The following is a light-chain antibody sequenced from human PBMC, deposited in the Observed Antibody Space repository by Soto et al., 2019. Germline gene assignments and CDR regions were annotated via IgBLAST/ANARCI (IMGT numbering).Light chain of an antibody. Sequence: DIQMTQSPSSLSASVGDRVTITCRASQDISNFLNWYQQKTGKAPKLLIYDATKLETGVPSRFSGGGAGTDFPFTISSLQPEDIATYYCQQHDNLPAFGGGTKVEIK. CDR3: QQHDNLPA. J-gene: IGKJ4*01. CDR1: QDISNF. CDR2: DAT. V-gene: IGKV1-33*01.